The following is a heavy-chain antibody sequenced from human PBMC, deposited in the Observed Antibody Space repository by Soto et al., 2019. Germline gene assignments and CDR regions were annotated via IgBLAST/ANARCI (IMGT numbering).Heavy chain of an antibody. CDR2: ITCSGGST. V-gene: IGHV3-23*01. D-gene: IGHD2-21*02. CDR3: ARGGDPDY. J-gene: IGHJ4*02. CDR1: GFRFSNYA. Sequence: GGSLRLSCAASGFRFSNYAMSWVRQAPGTGLEWVAVITCSGGSTYYADSVKGRFTISRDNSKNTLYLQMNSLRAEDTAVYYCARGGDPDYWGQGTLVTVSS.